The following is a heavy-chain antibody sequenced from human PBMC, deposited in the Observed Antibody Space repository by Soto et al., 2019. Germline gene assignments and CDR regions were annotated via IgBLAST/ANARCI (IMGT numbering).Heavy chain of an antibody. Sequence: SETLSLTCTVSGGSISSGGYYWSWIRQHPGKGLEWIGYIYYSGSTYYNPSLKSRVTISVDTSKNQFSLKLSSVTAADTAVYYCARAVRGCSGGSCYYYYCYGMDVWGQGTTVTVSS. CDR1: GGSISSGGYY. V-gene: IGHV4-31*03. D-gene: IGHD2-15*01. J-gene: IGHJ6*02. CDR3: ARAVRGCSGGSCYYYYCYGMDV. CDR2: IYYSGST.